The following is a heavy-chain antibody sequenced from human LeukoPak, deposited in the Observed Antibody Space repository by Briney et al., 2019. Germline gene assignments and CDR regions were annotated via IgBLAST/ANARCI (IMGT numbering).Heavy chain of an antibody. CDR1: GFTFSSYS. J-gene: IGHJ4*02. V-gene: IGHV3-21*04. D-gene: IGHD6-19*01. Sequence: GGSLRLSCAASGFTFSSYSMSWVRQAPGRGLEWVSSISSSSRSIFCADSVKGRFTISRDTSKNTLYLQMDSLRAEDTAVYYCARDADRGWYPYWGQGTLVIVSS. CDR3: ARDADRGWYPY. CDR2: ISSSSRSI.